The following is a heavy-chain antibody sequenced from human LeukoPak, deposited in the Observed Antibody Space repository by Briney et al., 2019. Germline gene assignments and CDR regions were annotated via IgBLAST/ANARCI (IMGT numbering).Heavy chain of an antibody. CDR1: GYSFTSYW. J-gene: IGHJ6*03. D-gene: IGHD2-2*01. CDR3: ARRRIVVVPAANLGDYYYYYYMDV. V-gene: IGHV5-51*01. Sequence: AGESLKISCKGSGYSFTSYWIGWVRQMPGKGLEWMGIIYPGDSDTRYSPSFQGQVTISVDKSISTAYLQWSSLKASDTAMYYCARRRIVVVPAANLGDYYYYYYMDVWGKGTTVTVSS. CDR2: IYPGDSDT.